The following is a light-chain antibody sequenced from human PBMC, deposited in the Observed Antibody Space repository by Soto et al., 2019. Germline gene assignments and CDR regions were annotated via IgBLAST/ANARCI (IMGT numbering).Light chain of an antibody. CDR1: QSLLQSNGNNY. J-gene: IGKJ2*01. CDR2: LGS. CDR3: MQALQTPYN. Sequence: DIVMTQSPLSLPVTPGEPASISCRSSQSLLQSNGNNYLDWYLQKTGQSPQLLVYLGSNRASGVPHRFSGSGSCTDFTLNISTVEAEDVGVYYCMQALQTPYNFGQGTKLEIK. V-gene: IGKV2-28*01.